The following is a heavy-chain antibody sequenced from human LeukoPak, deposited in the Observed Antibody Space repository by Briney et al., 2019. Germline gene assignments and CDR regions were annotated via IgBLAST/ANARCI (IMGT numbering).Heavy chain of an antibody. Sequence: PGGSLRLSCAASGFTFSSYAMHWVRRAPGMGLEWVAVISYDGSNKYYADSVKGRFTISRDNSKNTLYLQMNSLRAEDTAVYYCARDKRRYCSSTSCYFGGYWGQGTLVTVSS. J-gene: IGHJ4*02. CDR3: ARDKRRYCSSTSCYFGGY. CDR1: GFTFSSYA. D-gene: IGHD2-2*01. CDR2: ISYDGSNK. V-gene: IGHV3-30*04.